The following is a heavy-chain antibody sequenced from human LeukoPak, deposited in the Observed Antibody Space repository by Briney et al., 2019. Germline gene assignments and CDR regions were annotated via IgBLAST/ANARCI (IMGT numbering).Heavy chain of an antibody. J-gene: IGHJ3*02. CDR1: GFTFDDYA. V-gene: IGHV3-9*01. Sequence: PGRSLRLSCAASGFTFDDYAMHWVRQAPGKGLEWVSGISWNSGSIGYADSVKGRFTISRDNAKNSLYLQMNSLRAEDTALYYCANSLHYGDYPFDAFDIWGQGTMVTVSS. D-gene: IGHD4-17*01. CDR3: ANSLHYGDYPFDAFDI. CDR2: ISWNSGSI.